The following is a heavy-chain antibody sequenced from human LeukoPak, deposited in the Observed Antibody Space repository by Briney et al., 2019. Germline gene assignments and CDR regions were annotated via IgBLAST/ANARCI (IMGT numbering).Heavy chain of an antibody. CDR2: ISSSGSTI. D-gene: IGHD5-24*01. J-gene: IGHJ2*01. Sequence: GGSLRLSCAASGFTFSSYEMNWVRQAPGKGLEWVSYISSSGSTIYYADSVKGRFTISRDNAKNSLYLQMNSLRAEDTAVYYCASQDGYNPYWYFDLWGRGTLVTVSS. CDR3: ASQDGYNPYWYFDL. V-gene: IGHV3-48*03. CDR1: GFTFSSYE.